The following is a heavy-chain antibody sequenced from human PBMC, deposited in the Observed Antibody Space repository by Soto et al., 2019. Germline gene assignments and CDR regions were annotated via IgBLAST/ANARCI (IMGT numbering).Heavy chain of an antibody. CDR3: AKMVKWDSSEYAQGGFDG. CDR2: ISWNSGKI. D-gene: IGHD6-19*01. J-gene: IGHJ4*02. CDR1: GFTFEDYA. Sequence: EMHLVESGGGLVQPGRSLTISCAASGFTFEDYAMHWVRQAPGKGLEWVSGISWNSGKIIYADSVKGRFTISRDNAKNSLYLHMNSLRPEDTVLYYCAKMVKWDSSEYAQGGFDGWGQGNLGTVCS. V-gene: IGHV3-9*01.